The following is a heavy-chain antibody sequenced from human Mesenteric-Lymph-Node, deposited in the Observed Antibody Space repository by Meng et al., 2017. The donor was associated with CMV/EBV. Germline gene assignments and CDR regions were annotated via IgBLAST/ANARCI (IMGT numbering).Heavy chain of an antibody. CDR3: AIAGKGLDY. CDR1: GVSFSSYG. V-gene: IGHV3-74*01. J-gene: IGHJ4*02. Sequence: LSCAASGVSFSSYGMHWVSQAPGKGLVWVSGINSDGSSTNSADSVKGRFTISRDNAKNTLSLQMNSLRAEDTAVYYCAIAGKGLDYWGQGTLVTVSS. D-gene: IGHD1-14*01. CDR2: INSDGSST.